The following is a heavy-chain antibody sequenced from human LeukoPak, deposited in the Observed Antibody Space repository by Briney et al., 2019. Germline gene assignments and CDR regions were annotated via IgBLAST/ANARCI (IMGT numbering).Heavy chain of an antibody. Sequence: SETLSLTCTVSGGXISSSSYYWGWIRQPPGKGLESIGSIYYSGSTYYNPSLKSRVTISVDTAKIQFSLKLSSVTAPDTAVYYCARGDCSGGSCYLFDYWGQGALVTVSS. CDR3: ARGDCSGGSCYLFDY. CDR2: IYYSGST. D-gene: IGHD2-15*01. CDR1: GGXISSSSYY. J-gene: IGHJ4*02. V-gene: IGHV4-39*01.